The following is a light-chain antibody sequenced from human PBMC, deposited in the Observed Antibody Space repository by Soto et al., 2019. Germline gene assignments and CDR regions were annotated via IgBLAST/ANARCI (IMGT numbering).Light chain of an antibody. V-gene: IGLV2-18*02. CDR2: EVT. CDR3: SSYISTSRYV. Sequence: QSALTQPPSVSGSPGQSVTISCTGTSSDIGKYDRVSWYQQSPGTAPKLIIYEVTNRPSGVPARFSGSKSGNTASLTISGLRAEDEADYYCSSYISTSRYVFGAGTKLTVL. CDR1: SSDIGKYDR. J-gene: IGLJ1*01.